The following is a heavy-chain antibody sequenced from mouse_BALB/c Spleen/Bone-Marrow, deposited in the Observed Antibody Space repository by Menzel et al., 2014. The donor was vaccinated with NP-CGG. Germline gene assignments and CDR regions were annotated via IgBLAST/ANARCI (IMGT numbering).Heavy chain of an antibody. J-gene: IGHJ1*01. CDR2: IYPSDSCT. D-gene: IGHD2-5*01. CDR3: SRWDSNWLYWYFDV. Sequence: QVQLQQSGAELVRPGASVKLSCKASGYTFTTYWIHWVKQRPGQGLEWIANIYPSDSCTYYNQKFKDKATLTVDKSSSTAYMQLSRPRSEDSAAYYCSRWDSNWLYWYFDVWGAGTTVTVSS. V-gene: IGHV1-69*02. CDR1: GYTFTTYW.